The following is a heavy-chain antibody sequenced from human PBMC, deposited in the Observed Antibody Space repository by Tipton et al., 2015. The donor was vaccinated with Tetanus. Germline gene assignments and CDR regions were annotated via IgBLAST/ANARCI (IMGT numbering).Heavy chain of an antibody. CDR2: ISAYNGNT. CDR1: GYTFTSYG. CDR3: ARTLRSYYYYYGMDV. V-gene: IGHV1-18*01. J-gene: IGHJ6*02. Sequence: QSGAEVKKPGASVKVSCKASGYTFTSYGISWVRQAPGQGLEWMGWISAYNGNTNYAQKLQGRVTMTTDTSMSTAYMELRSLRSDDTAVYYCARTLRSYYYYYGMDVWGQGTTVTVSS. D-gene: IGHD2-15*01.